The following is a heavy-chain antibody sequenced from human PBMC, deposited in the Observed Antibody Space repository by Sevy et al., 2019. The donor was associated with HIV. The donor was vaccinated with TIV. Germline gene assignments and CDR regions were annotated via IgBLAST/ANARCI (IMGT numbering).Heavy chain of an antibody. D-gene: IGHD3-3*01. CDR1: GGSISSYF. J-gene: IGHJ4*02. Sequence: SETLSLTCSVSGGSISSYFWTWIRQPPGKGLEWIGHIYYTGSANYNPSLKSRVTISIDKSKSQFSLNLSSVTAADTAVYYCARDDASNPRVLDYWGQGALVTLSS. CDR3: ARDDASNPRVLDY. CDR2: IYYTGSA. V-gene: IGHV4-59*01.